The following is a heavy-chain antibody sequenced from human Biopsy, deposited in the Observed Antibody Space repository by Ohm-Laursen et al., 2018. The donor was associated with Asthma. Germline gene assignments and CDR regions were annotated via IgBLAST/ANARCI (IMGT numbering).Heavy chain of an antibody. J-gene: IGHJ6*02. V-gene: IGHV1-18*01. CDR3: ARAVDYSHYYGIDV. CDR1: GYTFNSAG. D-gene: IGHD3-10*01. Sequence: APVKVSCKTSGYTFNSAGITWVRQAPGQGLEWMEWISVYNGSTKVAQKLQDRVTMITDTSTSTAYMELRSLRSDDTAVYFCARAVDYSHYYGIDVWGQGTTVTVS. CDR2: ISVYNGST.